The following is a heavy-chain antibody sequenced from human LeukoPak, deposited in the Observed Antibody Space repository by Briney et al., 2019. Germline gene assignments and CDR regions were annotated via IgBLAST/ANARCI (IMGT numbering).Heavy chain of an antibody. V-gene: IGHV3-30*02. CDR3: ARDNGDLWGGRYFDY. CDR1: GFTFSSYA. Sequence: GGSLRLSCEVSGFTFSSYAMHCVRQAPGKGLEWVAFIRYDGSNKYYADSVKGRFTISRDNSKNTLYLQMNSLRAEDTAVYYCARDNGDLWGGRYFDYWGQGTLVTVSS. J-gene: IGHJ4*02. CDR2: IRYDGSNK. D-gene: IGHD3-16*01.